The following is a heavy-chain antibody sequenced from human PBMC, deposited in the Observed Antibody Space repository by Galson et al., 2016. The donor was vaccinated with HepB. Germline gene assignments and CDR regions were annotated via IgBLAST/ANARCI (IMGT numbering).Heavy chain of an antibody. V-gene: IGHV4-4*07. Sequence: SETLSPTCSVSSGSMKDFYWAYIRQSAGKGLEWIGRIYGSGSTDFNPSLKSRVAMSLDTSTNQFSLKLASVTAADTAVYYCARGFGSIWYYFDHWDQGVIVTVSS. CDR1: SGSMKDFY. J-gene: IGHJ4*02. CDR2: IYGSGST. CDR3: ARGFGSIWYYFDH. D-gene: IGHD3-10*01.